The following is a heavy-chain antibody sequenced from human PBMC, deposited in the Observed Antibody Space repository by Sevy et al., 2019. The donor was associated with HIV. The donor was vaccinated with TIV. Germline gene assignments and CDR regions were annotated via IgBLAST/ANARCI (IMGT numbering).Heavy chain of an antibody. D-gene: IGHD2-2*01. CDR2: ISPYTGDT. CDR1: GYTFRSYG. V-gene: IGHV1-18*01. CDR3: ARDKPQGVVVLPGAMWGGVDY. Sequence: ASVNVSCRTSGYTFRSYGISWVRQAPGQGLEWMGWISPYTGDTDFAQKVQGRVSMTSDTSTNTAYMELRSLRPDDTAVYYCARDKPQGVVVLPGAMWGGVDYWGQGTLVTVSS. J-gene: IGHJ4*02.